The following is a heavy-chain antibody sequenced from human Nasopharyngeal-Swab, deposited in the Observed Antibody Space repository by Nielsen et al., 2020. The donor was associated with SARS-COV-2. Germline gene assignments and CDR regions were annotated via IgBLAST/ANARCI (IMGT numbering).Heavy chain of an antibody. V-gene: IGHV3-64D*08. CDR2: ISSNGGST. D-gene: IGHD4-17*01. Sequence: VRQAPGKGLEYVSAISSNGGSTYYADSVKGRFTISRDNSKNTLYLQMSSLRAEDTAVYYCARDAPAHYGAFYWGRGTLGTVSS. CDR3: ARDAPAHYGAFY. J-gene: IGHJ4*02.